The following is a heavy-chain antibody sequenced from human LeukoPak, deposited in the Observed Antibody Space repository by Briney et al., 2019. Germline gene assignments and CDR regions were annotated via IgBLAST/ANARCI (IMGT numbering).Heavy chain of an antibody. Sequence: GGSLRLSCAASGLTFTTYWMTWVRQAPGRGLEWVANIKEDGSAKYYVDSVKGRFTISRDNAKNSLFLQMNSLRVEDTAVYYCARGGAYFDYWGQGTLVTVSS. CDR1: GLTFTTYW. CDR3: ARGGAYFDY. J-gene: IGHJ4*02. D-gene: IGHD1-26*01. CDR2: IKEDGSAK. V-gene: IGHV3-7*01.